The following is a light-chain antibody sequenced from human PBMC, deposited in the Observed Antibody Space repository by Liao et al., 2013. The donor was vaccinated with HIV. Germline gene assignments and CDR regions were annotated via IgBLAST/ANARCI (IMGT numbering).Light chain of an antibody. CDR2: KDS. J-gene: IGLJ2*01. CDR3: QSADSSGTYVV. CDR1: NLGDNS. Sequence: SYELTQPPSVSVAPGETATISCGGDNLGDNSVHWYQQKPGQAPVVVIYKDSERPSGIPERFSGSSSGTTVTLTISGVQAEDEADYYCQSADSSGTYVVFGGGTKLTVL. V-gene: IGLV3-25*03.